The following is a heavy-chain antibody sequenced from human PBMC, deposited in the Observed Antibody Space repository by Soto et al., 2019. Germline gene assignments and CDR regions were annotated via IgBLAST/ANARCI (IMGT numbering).Heavy chain of an antibody. CDR1: GGSISSGDYY. Sequence: QVQLQESGPGLGKPSQTLSLTCTVSGGSISSGDYYWSWIHQPPGKGLEWIGYIYYSGSTYYNPSLKSRVTISVDTSKNQFSLKLSSVTAADTAVYYCARDMGGLQPHIYYYYGMDVWGQGTTVTVSS. V-gene: IGHV4-30-4*01. CDR2: IYYSGST. J-gene: IGHJ6*02. CDR3: ARDMGGLQPHIYYYYGMDV. D-gene: IGHD4-4*01.